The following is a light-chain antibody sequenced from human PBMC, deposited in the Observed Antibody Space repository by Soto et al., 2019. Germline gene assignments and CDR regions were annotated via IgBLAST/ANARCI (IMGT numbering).Light chain of an antibody. CDR3: QTWGTGPHVV. CDR2: LNSDGSH. J-gene: IGLJ2*01. Sequence: VLTQSPSSSASLAASVKLTCTLSSGHSSYAIAWHQQQPEKGPRYLMKLNSDGSHSKGDGIPDRFSGSSSGAESYLTIAVLQSEYEAEYYCQTWGTGPHVVFGGGTEVTVL. V-gene: IGLV4-69*01. CDR1: SGHSSYA.